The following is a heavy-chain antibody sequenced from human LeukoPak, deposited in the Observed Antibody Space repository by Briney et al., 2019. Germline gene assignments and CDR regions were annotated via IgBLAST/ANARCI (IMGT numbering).Heavy chain of an antibody. Sequence: ASVKVSCKASGYTFTSYGISWVRQAPGQGLEWMGWISAYNGNTNYAQKLQGRVTMTTDTSTSTAYMELSRLRSDDTAVYYCARGSSTSYYDSSGYSSPTDYWGQGTLVTVSS. J-gene: IGHJ4*02. V-gene: IGHV1-18*01. CDR1: GYTFTSYG. CDR2: ISAYNGNT. D-gene: IGHD3-22*01. CDR3: ARGSSTSYYDSSGYSSPTDY.